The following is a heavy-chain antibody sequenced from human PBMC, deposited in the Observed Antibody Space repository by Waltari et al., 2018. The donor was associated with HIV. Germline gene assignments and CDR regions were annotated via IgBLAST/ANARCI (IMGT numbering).Heavy chain of an antibody. D-gene: IGHD2-21*01. J-gene: IGHJ4*02. CDR1: GFTFVSYA. Sequence: EVQLLEFGGALVQPGGSLRLSCAGSGFTFVSYAMSWVRQAPGKGLEWVSSISATGATTYYSDSVKGRFTISRDNSKNTLYVQMNSLLVEDTAIYYCASHPVPYCGNRRCYGGFWGQGTLVTVSS. V-gene: IGHV3-23*01. CDR3: ASHPVPYCGNRRCYGGF. CDR2: ISATGATT.